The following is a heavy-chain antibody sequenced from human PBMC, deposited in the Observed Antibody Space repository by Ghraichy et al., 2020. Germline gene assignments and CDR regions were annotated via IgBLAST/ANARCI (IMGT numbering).Heavy chain of an antibody. D-gene: IGHD4-17*01. CDR1: GFTFSSSD. CDR2: IGTVGDP. Sequence: GESLRLSCAASGFTFSSSDMHWVRQVTGKGLEWVSGIGTVGDPYYAGSVKGRFTISRENAKNSLYLQMNSLRVGDTAVYYCARALKETTVTPEDSFYYFYGLDVWGQGTTGTVSS. V-gene: IGHV3-13*05. CDR3: ARALKETTVTPEDSFYYFYGLDV. J-gene: IGHJ6*02.